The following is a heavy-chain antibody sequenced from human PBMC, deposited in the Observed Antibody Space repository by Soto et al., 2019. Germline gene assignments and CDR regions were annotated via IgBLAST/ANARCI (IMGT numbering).Heavy chain of an antibody. CDR1: GFTFSDYS. V-gene: IGHV3-48*01. Sequence: PGGSLRLSCAASGFTFSDYSMNWVRQAPGKGLEWVSYIGGRDGPKKYVDSVKGRFTISRDNAKNSLYLQMNSLRAEDTAVYYCARRSIFGPGYNWFDPWGQGTLVTVSS. CDR3: ARRSIFGPGYNWFDP. CDR2: IGGRDGPK. D-gene: IGHD3-3*01. J-gene: IGHJ5*02.